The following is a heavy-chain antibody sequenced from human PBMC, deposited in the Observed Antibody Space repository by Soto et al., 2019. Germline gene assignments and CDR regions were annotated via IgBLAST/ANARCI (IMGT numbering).Heavy chain of an antibody. D-gene: IGHD5-18*01. CDR2: IYYSGST. V-gene: IGHV4-31*03. J-gene: IGHJ5*02. CDR1: GGSISIGGYY. Sequence: PSDTLSLTCTVSGGSISIGGYYWSWFRQHPGKGLEWIGYIYYSGSTYYNPSLKSRVTISADTSKNQFPLKLSSVTAADTAVYYCVRDNGYSYGPWGQGTLVTVSS. CDR3: VRDNGYSYGP.